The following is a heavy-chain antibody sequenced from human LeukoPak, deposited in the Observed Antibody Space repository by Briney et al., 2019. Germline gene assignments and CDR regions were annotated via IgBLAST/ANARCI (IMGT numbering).Heavy chain of an antibody. CDR3: VRSNNLLGIF. CDR1: GGSISSGSYY. D-gene: IGHD2/OR15-2a*01. Sequence: KSSETLSLTCTVSGGSISSGSYYWNWIRQPAGKRLEWLGHVFTRGTTNYNASLEGRLTISLDTARNQFSLKLSSVTAADTAVYFCVRSNNLLGIFWGQGTLITVSS. CDR2: VFTRGTT. V-gene: IGHV4-61*09. J-gene: IGHJ4*02.